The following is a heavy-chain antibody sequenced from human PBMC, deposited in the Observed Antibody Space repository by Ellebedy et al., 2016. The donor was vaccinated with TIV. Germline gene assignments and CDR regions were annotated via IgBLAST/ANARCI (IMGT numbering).Heavy chain of an antibody. CDR2: IDPTDSYT. CDR1: GYSFTNYW. CDR3: ARHPYGSGTYYWPYFDY. V-gene: IGHV5-10-1*01. J-gene: IGHJ4*02. D-gene: IGHD3-10*01. Sequence: ASVTVSCKGSGYSFTNYWISWVRQMPGKGLEWMGQIDPTDSYTNYRPSFQGHVTISADKSITTAYLQWSSLKASDTALYYGARHPYGSGTYYWPYFDYWGQGTLVAVSS.